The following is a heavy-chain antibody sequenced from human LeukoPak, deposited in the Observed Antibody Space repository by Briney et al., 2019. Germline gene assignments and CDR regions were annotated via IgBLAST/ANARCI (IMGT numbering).Heavy chain of an antibody. V-gene: IGHV4-34*01. Sequence: TSETLSLTCAVYGGSFSGYYWSWIRQPPGKGLEWIGSITYSGSTYYNPSLKSRVTISVDTSKNQFSLKLISVTAADTAVYYCARDLDYYDSTWFDPWGQGTLVTVSS. CDR2: ITYSGST. D-gene: IGHD3-22*01. CDR3: ARDLDYYDSTWFDP. J-gene: IGHJ5*02. CDR1: GGSFSGYY.